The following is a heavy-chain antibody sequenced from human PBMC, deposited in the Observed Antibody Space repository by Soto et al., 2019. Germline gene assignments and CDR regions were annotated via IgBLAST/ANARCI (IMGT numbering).Heavy chain of an antibody. CDR1: GFTFSSYW. Sequence: GGSLRLSCAASGFTFSSYWMSWVRQAPGKGLEWVANIKQDGSEKYYVDSVKGRFTISRDNAKNSLYLQMNSLRAEDTAVYYCARDQTGGGGPAWAWFDYWGQGTLVTVSS. CDR3: ARDQTGGGGPAWAWFDY. V-gene: IGHV3-7*01. D-gene: IGHD2-8*02. CDR2: IKQDGSEK. J-gene: IGHJ4*02.